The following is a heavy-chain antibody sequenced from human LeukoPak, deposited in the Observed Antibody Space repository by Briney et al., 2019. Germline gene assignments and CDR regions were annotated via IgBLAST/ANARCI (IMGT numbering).Heavy chain of an antibody. CDR3: ARDSGVDKYWIDP. CDR1: GGSISTYY. CDR2: IYYSGST. Sequence: PSETLSLTCTVSGGSISTYYWSWIRQPPGKGLEWIGYIYYSGSTNYNPSLKSRVTMSVDTSKSQFSLKLSSVTAADTAVYYCARDSGVDKYWIDPWGQGTLATVSS. D-gene: IGHD3-10*01. V-gene: IGHV4-59*01. J-gene: IGHJ5*02.